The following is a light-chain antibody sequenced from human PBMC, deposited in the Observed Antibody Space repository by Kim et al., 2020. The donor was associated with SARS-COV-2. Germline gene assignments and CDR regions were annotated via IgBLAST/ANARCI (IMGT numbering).Light chain of an antibody. Sequence: DIQMTQSPSSLSASVGDRVTITCRASQDISNYLDWYQQKPGKAPKLLIYDASNLERGVPSRFSGSVSGTEFTLTISSLQPEDFATYYCLQHDNYPRTFGRGTKVDIK. V-gene: IGKV1-17*01. J-gene: IGKJ1*01. CDR2: DAS. CDR3: LQHDNYPRT. CDR1: QDISNY.